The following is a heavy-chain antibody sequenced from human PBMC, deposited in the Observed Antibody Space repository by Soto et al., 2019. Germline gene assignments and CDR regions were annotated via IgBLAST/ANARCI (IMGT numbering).Heavy chain of an antibody. V-gene: IGHV1-69*12. CDR3: AREVAADGTFREDVFDI. D-gene: IGHD6-13*01. CDR2: IIPIFTTT. CDR1: GGTFSNHA. J-gene: IGHJ3*02. Sequence: QVQLVQSGAEVKKPGSSVKVSCKASGGTFSNHASNWVRQAPGQGLEWMGRIIPIFTTTDYAQRFQGRVTITADESTITAYMELSSLKHDDTAVYYCAREVAADGTFREDVFDIWGQGTMVTVSS.